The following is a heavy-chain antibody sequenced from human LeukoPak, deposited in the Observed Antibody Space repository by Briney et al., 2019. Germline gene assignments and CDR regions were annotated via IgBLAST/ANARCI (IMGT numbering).Heavy chain of an antibody. D-gene: IGHD4-11*01. CDR1: GGSFSGYY. Sequence: SETLSLTCAVYGGSFSGYYWSWIRQPPGKGLEWIGEINHSGSTNYNPSLKSRVTISVDTSKNQFSLRLSSVTAADTAVYYCARALMTTSSWFDPWGQGTLVTVSS. CDR3: ARALMTTSSWFDP. CDR2: INHSGST. V-gene: IGHV4-34*01. J-gene: IGHJ5*02.